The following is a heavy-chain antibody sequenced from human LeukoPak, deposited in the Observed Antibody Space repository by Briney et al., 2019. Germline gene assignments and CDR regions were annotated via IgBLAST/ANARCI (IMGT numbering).Heavy chain of an antibody. D-gene: IGHD2-2*01. Sequence: GGSLRLSCSASGFAFSNYATYWVRQAPGKGLEYVAGINSNGGSTFYADSVKGRFTMSGDNSKNTLYLQMSSLRAEDTAVYYCVKGTSTKYYYYGMDVWGQGTTVTVSS. CDR1: GFAFSNYA. V-gene: IGHV3-64D*06. CDR2: INSNGGST. J-gene: IGHJ6*02. CDR3: VKGTSTKYYYYGMDV.